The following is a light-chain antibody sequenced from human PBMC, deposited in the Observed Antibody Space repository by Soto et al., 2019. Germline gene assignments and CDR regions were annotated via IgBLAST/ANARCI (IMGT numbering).Light chain of an antibody. J-gene: IGLJ1*01. CDR2: DVN. V-gene: IGLV2-14*01. CDR3: TSYSSNNTPYV. Sequence: ALTQPASVSGSPGQSITISCTGTSSDVGGYDYVSWYQQHPGKAPKLMIYDVNNRPSGVSDRFSGSKSGNTASLTISGLQAEDGADYYCTSYSSNNTPYVFGTGTKLTVL. CDR1: SSDVGGYDY.